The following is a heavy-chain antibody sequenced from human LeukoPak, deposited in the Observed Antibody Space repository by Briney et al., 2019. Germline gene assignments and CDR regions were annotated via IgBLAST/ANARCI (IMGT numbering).Heavy chain of an antibody. D-gene: IGHD6-6*01. CDR2: ISAFNSDT. Sequence: ASVKVSCKASGHTFPGSGISWVRQAPGQGLEWMGWISAFNSDTNYAHEFHGRVTMTTDTPTSTAYMEVSRLRSDDTAVYYCARVVSGAARPGSDDGFDIWGQGTMVTVSS. CDR1: GHTFPGSG. V-gene: IGHV1-18*01. CDR3: ARVVSGAARPGSDDGFDI. J-gene: IGHJ3*02.